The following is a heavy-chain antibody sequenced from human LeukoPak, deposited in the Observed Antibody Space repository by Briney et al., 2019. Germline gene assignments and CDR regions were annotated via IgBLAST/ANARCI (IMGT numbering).Heavy chain of an antibody. D-gene: IGHD3-10*01. J-gene: IGHJ4*02. Sequence: GSLRLSCAASGFTFSSYAMSRVRQAPGKGLEWGTAISGSGSTTSYADSVKGRFTISRDNSKNTLHLQMNSLRAEDTAVYYCAISYYYGSGSYIPQYFFDYWGQGTLVTVSS. CDR1: GFTFSSYA. V-gene: IGHV3-23*01. CDR3: AISYYYGSGSYIPQYFFDY. CDR2: ISGSGSTT.